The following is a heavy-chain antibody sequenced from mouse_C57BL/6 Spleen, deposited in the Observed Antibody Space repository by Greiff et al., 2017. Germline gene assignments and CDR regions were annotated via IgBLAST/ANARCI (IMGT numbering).Heavy chain of an antibody. CDR3: ARHYYGSSWIAY. CDR2: IYPGSGST. V-gene: IGHV1-55*01. CDR1: GYTFTSYW. D-gene: IGHD1-1*01. Sequence: QVQLQQSGAELVKPGASVKMSCKASGYTFTSYWITWVKQRPGQGLEWIGDIYPGSGSTNYNEKFKSKATLTVDTSSSTAYMQLSSLTSEDSAVYYCARHYYGSSWIAYWGQGTLVTVSA. J-gene: IGHJ3*01.